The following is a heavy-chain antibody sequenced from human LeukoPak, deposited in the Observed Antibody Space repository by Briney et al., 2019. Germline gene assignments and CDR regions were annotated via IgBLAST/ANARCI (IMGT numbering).Heavy chain of an antibody. Sequence: SETLSLTCTVSGGSISGYYFNWIRQPPGKGLEWIGYIYYTGSTNYTPSLKSRVTISGDTSKNQISLKLSSVTAADTAVYYCARDLGGSYYDSSGTPTDIWGQGTMVTVSS. D-gene: IGHD3-22*01. CDR1: GGSISGYY. CDR2: IYYTGST. J-gene: IGHJ3*02. CDR3: ARDLGGSYYDSSGTPTDI. V-gene: IGHV4-59*01.